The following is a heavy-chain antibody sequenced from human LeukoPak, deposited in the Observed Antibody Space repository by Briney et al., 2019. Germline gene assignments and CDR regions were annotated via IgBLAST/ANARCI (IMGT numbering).Heavy chain of an antibody. J-gene: IGHJ6*02. CDR1: GFTFGDYA. CDR2: IRSKAYGGTT. Sequence: GRSLRLSCTASGFTFGDYAMSWVRQVPGKGLEWVGFIRSKAYGGTTEYAASVKGRFTISRDDSKSIAYLQMNSLKTEDTAVYYCTRDRIVVVAATHYYYYYGMDVWGQGTTVTVSS. CDR3: TRDRIVVVAATHYYYYYGMDV. V-gene: IGHV3-49*04. D-gene: IGHD2-15*01.